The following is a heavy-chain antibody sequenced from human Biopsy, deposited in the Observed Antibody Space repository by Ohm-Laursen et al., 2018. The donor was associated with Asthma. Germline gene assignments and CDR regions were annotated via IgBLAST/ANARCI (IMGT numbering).Heavy chain of an antibody. J-gene: IGHJ4*02. V-gene: IGHV3-48*02. CDR2: ISSSSTI. CDR3: ARFKRGYSYGYAGVFDY. D-gene: IGHD5-18*01. CDR1: GFTFSGYS. Sequence: SLRLSCTASGFTFSGYSMNWVRQAPGKGLEWVSYISSSSTIYYADSVKARFTISRDNAKNSLNLQMNSLRDEDTAVYYRARFKRGYSYGYAGVFDYWGQGTLVTVSS.